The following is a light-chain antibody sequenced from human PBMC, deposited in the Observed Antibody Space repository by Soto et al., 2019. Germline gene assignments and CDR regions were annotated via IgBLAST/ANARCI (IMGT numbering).Light chain of an antibody. Sequence: IVLTQSPGTLSLSPGEGASVSCRASQSLNSGYLAWYQQKPGQAPRLLIYGASSRATGIPDRFSGSRSGTNFTLTISRLEPEDFAVYFCQKYGSAPYTFGQGTKLEIK. CDR3: QKYGSAPYT. CDR2: GAS. CDR1: QSLNSGY. J-gene: IGKJ2*01. V-gene: IGKV3-20*01.